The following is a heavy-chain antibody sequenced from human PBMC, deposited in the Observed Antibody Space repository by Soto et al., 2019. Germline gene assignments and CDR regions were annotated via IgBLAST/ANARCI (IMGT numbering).Heavy chain of an antibody. CDR2: ISYDGSNK. CDR1: GFTFSSYG. Sequence: QVQLVESGGGVVQPGRSLRLSCAASGFTFSSYGMHWVRQAPGKGLEWVAVISYDGSNKYYADSVKGRFTISRDNSKNTLYLQKNSLRAEDTPVYYCAKARHYYYYGMDVWGQGTTVTVS. CDR3: AKARHYYYYGMDV. J-gene: IGHJ6*02. V-gene: IGHV3-30*18.